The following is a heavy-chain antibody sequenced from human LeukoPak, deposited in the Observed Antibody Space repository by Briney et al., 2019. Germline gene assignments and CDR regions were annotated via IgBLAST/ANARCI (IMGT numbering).Heavy chain of an antibody. D-gene: IGHD3-22*01. J-gene: IGHJ4*02. CDR2: IWYDGSNK. CDR3: ASDSTSSGDILAYYFDY. V-gene: IGHV3-33*01. Sequence: GGSLRLSCAASGFTFSSYGMHWVRQAPGKGLEWVAVIWYDGSNKYYADSVKGRFTISRDNSKNTLYLQMNSLRAEDTTVYYCASDSTSSGDILAYYFDYWGQGTLVTVSS. CDR1: GFTFSSYG.